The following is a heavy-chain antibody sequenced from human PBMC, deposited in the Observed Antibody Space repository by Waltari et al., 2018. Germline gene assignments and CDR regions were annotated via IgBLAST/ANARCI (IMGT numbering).Heavy chain of an antibody. CDR1: GFTFSNFG. CDR3: AKDAFGNTYLDF. V-gene: IGHV3-30*02. J-gene: IGHJ4*02. CDR2: IWFDGSDK. Sequence: QVNLVESGGGVVQPGGSLRLSCATSGFTFSNFGMHWVRPAPGKVLGWVDLIWFDGSDKFYADSVRGRFTISRDNSARTLYLDMDSLRLDDTAMYYCAKDAFGNTYLDFWGQGTLVTVSS. D-gene: IGHD2-2*02.